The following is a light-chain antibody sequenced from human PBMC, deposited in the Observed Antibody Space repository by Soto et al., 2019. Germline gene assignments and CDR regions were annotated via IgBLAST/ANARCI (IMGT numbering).Light chain of an antibody. V-gene: IGKV1-6*02. Sequence: AIQMTQSPSSLSASVGDRVTITCRASQGIGNDLAWYQQKPGKAPKLLIYAASTLQSGVPSRFSGSGSGTDFTLTISNLQPGDLASYYCLQDFHFPLSFGGGTKVAIK. CDR2: AAS. CDR3: LQDFHFPLS. CDR1: QGIGND. J-gene: IGKJ4*01.